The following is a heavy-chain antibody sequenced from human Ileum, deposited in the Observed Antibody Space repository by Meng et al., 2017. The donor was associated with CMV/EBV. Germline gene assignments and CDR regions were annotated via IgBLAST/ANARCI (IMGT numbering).Heavy chain of an antibody. J-gene: IGHJ4*02. D-gene: IGHD6-13*01. CDR2: IYTSGST. Sequence: QLQGSGPGLVKPSETLSPPCTGSRGSISSDYWSWIRQPAGKGLEWIGRIYTSGSTNYNPSLKSRVTMSVDTSKTQFSLKLSSVTAADTAVYYCARGPYSSSWSSFDYWGQGTLVTVSS. V-gene: IGHV4-4*07. CDR1: RGSISSDY. CDR3: ARGPYSSSWSSFDY.